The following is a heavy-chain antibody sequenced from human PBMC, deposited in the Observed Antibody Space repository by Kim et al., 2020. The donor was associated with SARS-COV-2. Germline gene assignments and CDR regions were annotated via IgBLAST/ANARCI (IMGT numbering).Heavy chain of an antibody. CDR1: GGSISSGSYY. D-gene: IGHD6-19*01. Sequence: SETLSLTCTVSGGSISSGSYYWSWIRQPAGKGLEWIGRIYTSGSTNYNPSLKSRVTISVDTSKNQFSLKLSSVTSADTAVYYCARGTEGSSGWYQIFDYWGQGTLVTVSS. CDR2: IYTSGST. V-gene: IGHV4-61*02. CDR3: ARGTEGSSGWYQIFDY. J-gene: IGHJ4*02.